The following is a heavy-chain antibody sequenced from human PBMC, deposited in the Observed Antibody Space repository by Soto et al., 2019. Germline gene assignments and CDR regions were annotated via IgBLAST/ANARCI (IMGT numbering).Heavy chain of an antibody. CDR3: ARDGVDTAMVMVY. CDR1: GFTFSSYS. D-gene: IGHD5-18*01. Sequence: PGGSLRLSCAASGFTFSSYSMNWVRQAPGKGLEWVSSISSSSSYMYYADSVKGRFTISRDNAKNSLYLQMNSLRSEDTAVYYCARDGVDTAMVMVYWGQGTLVTVSS. V-gene: IGHV3-21*01. J-gene: IGHJ4*02. CDR2: ISSSSSYM.